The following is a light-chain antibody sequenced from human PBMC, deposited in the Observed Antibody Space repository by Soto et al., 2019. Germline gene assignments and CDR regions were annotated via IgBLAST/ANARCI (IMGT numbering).Light chain of an antibody. Sequence: DIQMTQSPSSLSASLGDRVTITCRASQNIDNYLNWYQQKPGKAPKLLIYATSTLQSGVPSRFSGSGSGTEFTLTISSLQAEDFATYFCQESYTTPAVSFGGGNKVDIK. CDR3: QESYTTPAVS. CDR2: ATS. V-gene: IGKV1-39*01. CDR1: QNIDNY. J-gene: IGKJ4*01.